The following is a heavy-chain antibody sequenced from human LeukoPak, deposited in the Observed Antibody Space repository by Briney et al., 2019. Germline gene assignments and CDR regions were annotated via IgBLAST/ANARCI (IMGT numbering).Heavy chain of an antibody. CDR2: VYHSGST. Sequence: KPSETLSLTCAVSAYSNSSGYYWGRIRQPPGKGLEWIGNVYHSGSTYYNPSLRSRVTISVDTSKNQFSLKLNSVTAADTAAYYCARHFSEYQLLRGGFFDYWGQGTLVTVSS. CDR1: AYSNSSGYY. D-gene: IGHD2-2*01. V-gene: IGHV4-38-2*01. J-gene: IGHJ4*02. CDR3: ARHFSEYQLLRGGFFDY.